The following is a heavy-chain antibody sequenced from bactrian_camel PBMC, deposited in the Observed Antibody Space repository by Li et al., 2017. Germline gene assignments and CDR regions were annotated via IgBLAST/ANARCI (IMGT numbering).Heavy chain of an antibody. Sequence: VQLVESGGGSVNAGGSLTLSCAASGSGYISGTACMGWFRQVTGKEREAVAAIYSGGSNIYLSDSVKGRFTISRDVAKNTVSLAMSTLEPDDTAMYYCAAAWGSTCDTYWDQGTQVTVS. CDR1: GSGYISGTAC. D-gene: IGHD5*01. CDR3: AAAWGSTCDTY. CDR2: IYSGGSNI. J-gene: IGHJ4*01. V-gene: IGHV3S54*01.